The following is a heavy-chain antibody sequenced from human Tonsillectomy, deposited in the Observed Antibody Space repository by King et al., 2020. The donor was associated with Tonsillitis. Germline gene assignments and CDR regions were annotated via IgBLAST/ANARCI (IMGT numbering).Heavy chain of an antibody. CDR1: GLPFRRSW. Sequence: SVVGLVPPGGSLSLSCAVSGLPFRRSWLRWVRPAPGPGLAWVAPIPPNGGEHYDVAAVQGRCTISRDNAKPSLYLQMNGLRADDTAVYYCARDVTFGGKYWGPGTLVTVSS. D-gene: IGHD4-23*01. J-gene: IGHJ4*02. V-gene: IGHV3-7*03. CDR2: IPPNGGEH. CDR3: ARDVTFGGKY.